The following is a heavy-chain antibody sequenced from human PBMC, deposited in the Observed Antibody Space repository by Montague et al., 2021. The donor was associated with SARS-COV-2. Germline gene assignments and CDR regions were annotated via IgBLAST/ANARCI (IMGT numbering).Heavy chain of an antibody. V-gene: IGHV2-5*02. J-gene: IGHJ4*02. CDR3: AHKSAMFTASYFDY. D-gene: IGHD5-18*01. CDR1: GFSLSTSGVG. Sequence: PALVTPTQTLTLTCTFSGFSLSTSGVGVGWIRQPPGKALEWLALIYWDDDKRYSPSLKSRLTITKDTSKNQVVLTMTNMDPVDTATYYCAHKSAMFTASYFDYWGQGTLVTVSS. CDR2: IYWDDDK.